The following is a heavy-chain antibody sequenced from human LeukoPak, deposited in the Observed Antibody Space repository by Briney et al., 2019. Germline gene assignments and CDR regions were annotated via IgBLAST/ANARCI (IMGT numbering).Heavy chain of an antibody. CDR2: MYYSGDT. Sequence: PSETLSLTCTVSGGSMRSYYWNWIRQPPGKGLEWIGYMYYSGDTNYNPSFKSRVSISVDTSKNQFSLKLSSVTAADAAVYYCARRMAGGYWYFDLWGRGTLVTVSS. CDR3: ARRMAGGYWYFDL. D-gene: IGHD5-24*01. J-gene: IGHJ2*01. V-gene: IGHV4-59*01. CDR1: GGSMRSYY.